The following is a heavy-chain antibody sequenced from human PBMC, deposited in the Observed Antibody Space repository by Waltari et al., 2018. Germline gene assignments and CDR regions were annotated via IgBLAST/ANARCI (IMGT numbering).Heavy chain of an antibody. J-gene: IGHJ4*02. D-gene: IGHD2-21*02. Sequence: WVRQAPGKDPVWVSRINKDASVISYADSVKGRVTISRDNAKKMVFLQMNSLRVEDTAVYYCVSTGDSGFWGQGTLVTVSS. CDR2: INKDASVI. CDR3: VSTGDSGF. V-gene: IGHV3-74*01.